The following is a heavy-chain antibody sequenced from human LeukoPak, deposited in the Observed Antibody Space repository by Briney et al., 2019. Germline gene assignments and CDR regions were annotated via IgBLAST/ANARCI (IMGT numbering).Heavy chain of an antibody. J-gene: IGHJ5*02. Sequence: SGTLSLTCAVSGGSITSSNWWSWVRQPPGKGLEWIGEIYHSGSTNYNPSLKSRFTISVDRPKNQFFLNVTSLTAADTAVYYCARSRQASGLLSSWGQGTPVVVSS. CDR2: IYHSGST. D-gene: IGHD2-2*01. CDR3: ARSRQASGLLSS. CDR1: GGSITSSNW. V-gene: IGHV4-4*02.